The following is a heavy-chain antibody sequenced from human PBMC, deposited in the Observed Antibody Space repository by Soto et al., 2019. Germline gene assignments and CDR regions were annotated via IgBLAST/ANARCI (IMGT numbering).Heavy chain of an antibody. Sequence: NPSETLSLTCTVSGGSISSDYWSWIRQPPGKGLEWIGYIYHSGSTYYNPSLKSRVTISVDRSKNQFSLKLSSVTAADTAVYYCARVPGPWGQGTLVTVSS. J-gene: IGHJ5*02. CDR3: ARVPGP. V-gene: IGHV4-59*12. CDR2: IYHSGST. CDR1: GGSISSDY. D-gene: IGHD3-10*01.